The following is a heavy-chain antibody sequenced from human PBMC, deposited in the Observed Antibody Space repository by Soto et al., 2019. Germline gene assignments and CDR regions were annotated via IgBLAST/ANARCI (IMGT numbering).Heavy chain of an antibody. J-gene: IGHJ6*02. Sequence: QVQLVQSGAEVKKPGSSVTVSCTASGGTFSSYAVSWVRQAPGQGLEWMGVVIPKASQPKYAPKFQGRVTITADYSTAYMEVSSLRDDDTAVYYCARESSSPNYYYYGMDVWGQGTTVIVSS. CDR2: VIPKASQP. CDR1: GGTFSSYA. V-gene: IGHV1-69*01. CDR3: ARESSSPNYYYYGMDV. D-gene: IGHD6-6*01.